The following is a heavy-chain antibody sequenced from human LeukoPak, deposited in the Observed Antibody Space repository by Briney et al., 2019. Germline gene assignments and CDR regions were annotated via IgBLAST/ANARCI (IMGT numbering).Heavy chain of an antibody. CDR3: ARVAYGSGSYYTLYYFDY. D-gene: IGHD3-10*01. CDR2: ISAYNGNT. J-gene: IGHJ4*02. Sequence: ASVKVSCKASGYTFTSYGISWVRQAPGRGLEWMGWISAYNGNTNYAQKLQGRVTMTTDTSTSTAYMELRSLRSDDTAVYYCARVAYGSGSYYTLYYFDYWGQGTLVTVSS. V-gene: IGHV1-18*01. CDR1: GYTFTSYG.